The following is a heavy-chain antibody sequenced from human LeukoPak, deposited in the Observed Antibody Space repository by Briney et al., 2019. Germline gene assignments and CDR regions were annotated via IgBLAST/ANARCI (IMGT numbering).Heavy chain of an antibody. CDR3: AREGDTYVPGRAAGYFQH. D-gene: IGHD1-26*01. J-gene: IGHJ1*01. V-gene: IGHV1-69*11. CDR2: IIPIIGTP. Sequence: GASVKVSCKTSGGTFNNYGINWVRQAPGQGLEWMGRIIPIIGTPDNAQKFQGRVTISADESTSTVYMDLGSLNSEDTAMYYCAREGDTYVPGRAAGYFQHWGQGTLVSVSS. CDR1: GGTFNNYG.